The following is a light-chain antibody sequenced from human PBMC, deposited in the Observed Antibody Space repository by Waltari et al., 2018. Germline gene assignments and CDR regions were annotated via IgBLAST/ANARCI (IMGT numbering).Light chain of an antibody. CDR3: SSYTSNNIWV. J-gene: IGLJ3*02. V-gene: IGLV2-14*01. Sequence: QSALTQPASVSGSPGQSITISCTGTSSDVGGYNYVSWYQQHPGKAPKFMIYDVSQRPSGVSNRFSGSKSGNTASLTISGLQAEDEADYDCSSYTSNNIWVFGGGTKLTVL. CDR1: SSDVGGYNY. CDR2: DVS.